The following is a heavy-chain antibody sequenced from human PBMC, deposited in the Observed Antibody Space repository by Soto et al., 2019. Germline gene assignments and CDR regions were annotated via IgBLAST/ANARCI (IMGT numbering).Heavy chain of an antibody. Sequence: QVQLVQSGAEVKKPGASVKVSCKASGYTFTSYGISWVRQAPGQGLEWMGWISAYNGNTNYAQKLQGRVTMTTDTSTSTAYLELRSLRSDDTAVYYCARLYYYGSGSYYHSAFDYWGQGTLVTVSS. CDR1: GYTFTSYG. V-gene: IGHV1-18*01. J-gene: IGHJ4*02. CDR3: ARLYYYGSGSYYHSAFDY. D-gene: IGHD3-10*01. CDR2: ISAYNGNT.